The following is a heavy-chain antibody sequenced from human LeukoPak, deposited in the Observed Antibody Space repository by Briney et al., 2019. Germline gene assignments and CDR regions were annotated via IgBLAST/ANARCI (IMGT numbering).Heavy chain of an antibody. D-gene: IGHD3-22*01. CDR3: ARHDSSGTYNAFDI. Sequence: SETLSLTCTVSGGSISSYYWSWIRQPPGKGLEWIGYIYYSGSTNYNPSLKSRVTISVDTSKNQFSLKLSSVTAADTAVYYCARHDSSGTYNAFDIWGQGTMVTVSS. V-gene: IGHV4-59*01. CDR1: GGSISSYY. CDR2: IYYSGST. J-gene: IGHJ3*02.